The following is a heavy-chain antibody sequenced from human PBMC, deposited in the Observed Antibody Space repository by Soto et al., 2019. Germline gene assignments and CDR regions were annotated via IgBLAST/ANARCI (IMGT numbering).Heavy chain of an antibody. D-gene: IGHD2-2*01. Sequence: SATLSLTFAVSGGSICSRGDSGIWSRQPPGTGLEWIGYIYHSGSTYYNPSLKSRVTISVDRSKNQFSLKLSSVTAADTAVYYCARVPDRWGQGTLVTVS. V-gene: IGHV4-30-2*01. J-gene: IGHJ5*02. CDR3: ARVPDR. CDR1: GGSICSRGDS. CDR2: IYHSGST.